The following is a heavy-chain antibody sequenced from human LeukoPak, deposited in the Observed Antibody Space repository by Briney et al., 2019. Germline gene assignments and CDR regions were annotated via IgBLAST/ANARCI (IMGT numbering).Heavy chain of an antibody. CDR1: GFTFSGSA. CDR3: TSPSPWGSSWYQPDY. J-gene: IGHJ4*02. Sequence: PGGSLRLSCAASGFTFSGSAMHWVRQASGKGLEWVGRIRSKANSYATAYAASVKGRFTISRDDSKNTAYLQMNSLKTEDTAVYYCTSPSPWGSSWYQPDYWGQGTLVTVSS. D-gene: IGHD6-13*01. CDR2: IRSKANSYAT. V-gene: IGHV3-73*01.